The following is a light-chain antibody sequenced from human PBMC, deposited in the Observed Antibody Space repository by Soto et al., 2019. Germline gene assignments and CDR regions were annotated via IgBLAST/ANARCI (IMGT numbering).Light chain of an antibody. CDR1: SSNIGSSYA. V-gene: IGLV1-40*01. Sequence: QSVLTQPPSVSAAPGQRVTISCTGSSSNIGSSYAVHWYQQLPGTAPKLLIYGNNNRPSGVPDRFSGSKSGTSASLAITGLQAEDEADYYCQSYDSSLSAVVFGGGTKVTVL. CDR2: GNN. J-gene: IGLJ2*01. CDR3: QSYDSSLSAVV.